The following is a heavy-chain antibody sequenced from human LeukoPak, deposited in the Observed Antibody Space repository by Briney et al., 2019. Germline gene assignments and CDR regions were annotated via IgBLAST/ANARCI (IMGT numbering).Heavy chain of an antibody. D-gene: IGHD6-13*01. J-gene: IGHJ4*02. CDR2: IYYSGST. Sequence: SETLSLTCTVSGGSISSGSYYWGWIRQPPGKGLEWIGSIYYSGSTYYNPSLKSRVTISVDTSKNQFSLKLSSVTAADTAVYYCARHGAAAALLSPFDYWGQGTLVTVSS. V-gene: IGHV4-39*01. CDR3: ARHGAAAALLSPFDY. CDR1: GGSISSGSYY.